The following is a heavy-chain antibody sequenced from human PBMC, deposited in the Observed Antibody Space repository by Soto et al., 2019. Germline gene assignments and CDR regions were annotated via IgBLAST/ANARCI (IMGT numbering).Heavy chain of an antibody. CDR2: ISAYNGNT. CDR3: ARIPPFYGSGSYYKMGIDY. V-gene: IGHV1-18*01. J-gene: IGHJ4*02. D-gene: IGHD3-10*01. CDR1: GYTFTSYG. Sequence: QVQLVQSGAEVKKPGASVKVSCKASGYTFTSYGISWVRQAPGQGLEWMGWISAYNGNTNYAQKLQGRVTMTTDTSTSTAYMELRSLRSDDTAVYYCARIPPFYGSGSYYKMGIDYWGQGTLVTVSS.